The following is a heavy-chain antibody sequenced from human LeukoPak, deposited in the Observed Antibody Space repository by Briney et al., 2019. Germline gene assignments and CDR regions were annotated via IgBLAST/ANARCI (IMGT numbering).Heavy chain of an antibody. V-gene: IGHV1-69*13. CDR3: ARDSYCSGGSCYSEDAFDI. D-gene: IGHD2-15*01. CDR1: GGTFSSYA. J-gene: IGHJ3*02. CDR2: IIPIFGTA. Sequence: SVKVSCKASGGTFSSYAISWVRQAPGQGLEWMGGIIPIFGTANYAQKFRGRVTITADESTSTAYMELSSLRSEDTAVYYCARDSYCSGGSCYSEDAFDIWGQGTMVTVSS.